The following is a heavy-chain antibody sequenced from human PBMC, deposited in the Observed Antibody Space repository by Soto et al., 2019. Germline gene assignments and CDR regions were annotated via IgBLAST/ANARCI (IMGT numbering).Heavy chain of an antibody. V-gene: IGHV1-69*13. J-gene: IGHJ3*02. D-gene: IGHD3-22*01. CDR1: GGTFSSYA. CDR3: ARSYYYDSSGFSLFDI. Sequence: SVKVSCKASGGTFSSYAISWVRQAPGQGLEWMGGIIPIFGTANYAQKFQGRVTITADESTSTAYMELSSLRSEDTAVYYCARSYYYDSSGFSLFDIWGQGTMVTVSS. CDR2: IIPIFGTA.